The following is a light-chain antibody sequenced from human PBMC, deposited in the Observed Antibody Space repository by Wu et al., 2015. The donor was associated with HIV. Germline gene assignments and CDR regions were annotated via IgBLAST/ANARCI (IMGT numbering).Light chain of an antibody. CDR1: QSISSW. J-gene: IGKJ1*01. Sequence: DIQMTQSPSTLSASIRDRVTITCRATQSISSWLAWYQQKPGKAPKVLIYKASSLESGVPSRFSGSGSGTEFTLTISGLQPDDFATYYCQQYNSYPRTFGQGTKVEIK. V-gene: IGKV1-5*03. CDR3: QQYNSYPRT. CDR2: KAS.